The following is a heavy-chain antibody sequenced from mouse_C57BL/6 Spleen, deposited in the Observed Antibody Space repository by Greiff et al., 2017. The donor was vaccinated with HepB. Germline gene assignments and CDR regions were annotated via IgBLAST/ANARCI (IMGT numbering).Heavy chain of an antibody. CDR1: GYTFTSYW. V-gene: IGHV1-69*01. Sequence: QVQLQQPGAELVMPGASVKLSCKASGYTFTSYWMHWVKQRPGQGLEWIGEIDPSDSYTNYNQKFKGKSTLTVDKSASTAYMQLSSLTSEDSAVYYCARREGYWGQGTTLTVSS. J-gene: IGHJ2*01. CDR3: ARREGY. CDR2: IDPSDSYT.